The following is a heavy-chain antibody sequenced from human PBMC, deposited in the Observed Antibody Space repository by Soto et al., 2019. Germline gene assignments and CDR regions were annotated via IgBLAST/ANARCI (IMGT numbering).Heavy chain of an antibody. CDR1: GGSLSSYY. Sequence: SETLSLTCTVSGGSLSSYYWSWIRQPPGKGLEWIGYIYYSGSTNYNPSLKSRVTISVDTSKNQFSLKLSAVTAADTAVYYCARDRGPHIGAYCGCDCYSPDYYYAMAVWAQGTTVTVSS. D-gene: IGHD2-21*02. CDR2: IYYSGST. V-gene: IGHV4-59*01. J-gene: IGHJ6*02. CDR3: ARDRGPHIGAYCGCDCYSPDYYYAMAV.